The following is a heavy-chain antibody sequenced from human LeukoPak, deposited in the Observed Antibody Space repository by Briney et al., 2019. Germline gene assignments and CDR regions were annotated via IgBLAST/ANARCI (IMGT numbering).Heavy chain of an antibody. CDR3: AKASPASNYDILTGYYTLDY. V-gene: IGHV3-23*01. J-gene: IGHJ4*02. CDR2: ISGSGGST. Sequence: GGSLRLSCAASGFTFSSYAMSWVRQAPGKGLEWVSAISGSGGSTYYADSVKGRFTISRDNSKNTLYLQMNSLRAEDTAVYYCAKASPASNYDILTGYYTLDYWGQGTLVTVSS. CDR1: GFTFSSYA. D-gene: IGHD3-9*01.